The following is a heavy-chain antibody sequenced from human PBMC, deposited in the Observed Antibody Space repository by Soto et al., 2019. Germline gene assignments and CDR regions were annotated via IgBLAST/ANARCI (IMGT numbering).Heavy chain of an antibody. Sequence: EVHLVESGGGLVQPGGGSRRLSFAASGFTLIPKPRTGSGQPPGKGLEWVSCISPSSTSIFYADSVKGRFTISRDNAKSSLYLQMNSLRDEDTAVYYCATNSGAQSYWGLGTLVTVSS. J-gene: IGHJ4*02. CDR3: ATNSGAQSY. CDR1: GFTLIPKP. CDR2: ISPSSTSI. V-gene: IGHV3-48*02. D-gene: IGHD6-25*01.